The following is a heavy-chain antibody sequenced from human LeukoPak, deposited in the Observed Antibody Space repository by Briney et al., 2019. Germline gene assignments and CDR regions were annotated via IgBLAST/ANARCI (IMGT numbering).Heavy chain of an antibody. CDR1: GFTVNNNY. V-gene: IGHV3-53*01. J-gene: IGHJ2*01. CDR2: IYSSGSR. CDR3: ARFGDSSGYYYFYWYFDL. D-gene: IGHD3-22*01. Sequence: GGSLRLSCAASGFTVNNNYMTWVRQAPGKGLEWVSVIYSSGSRNYADSVEGRFIISRDDSKNTLYLQMNSLRAEDTAVYYCARFGDSSGYYYFYWYFDLWGRGTLVTVSS.